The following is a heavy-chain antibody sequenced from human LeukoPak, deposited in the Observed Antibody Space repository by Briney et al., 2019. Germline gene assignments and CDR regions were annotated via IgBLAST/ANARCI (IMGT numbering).Heavy chain of an antibody. CDR2: ISAYNGNT. Sequence: ASVKVSCKASGYTFTSYGISWVRQAPGQGLEWMGWISAYNGNTNYAQKLQGRVTMTTDTSTSTAYMELRSLRFDDTAVYYCARVFSSSYYDFWSGYSLRYGMDVWGQGTTVTVSS. D-gene: IGHD3-3*01. V-gene: IGHV1-18*01. CDR1: GYTFTSYG. CDR3: ARVFSSSYYDFWSGYSLRYGMDV. J-gene: IGHJ6*02.